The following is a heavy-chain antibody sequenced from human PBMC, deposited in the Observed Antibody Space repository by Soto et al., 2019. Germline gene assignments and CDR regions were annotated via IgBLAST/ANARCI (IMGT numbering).Heavy chain of an antibody. CDR2: IWDDGRRK. V-gene: IGHV3-33*01. CDR1: GFTFSLYG. J-gene: IGHJ4*02. CDR3: ATWQGSLNFHF. Sequence: PGVSLRLSCAASGFTFSLYGRHWVRQAPGKGLEWVAAIWDDGRRKDYADSVKDRLFISRDNSKNPLYLQLDSLRPEDTAVYYCATWQGSLNFHFWGQGTLVTVSS.